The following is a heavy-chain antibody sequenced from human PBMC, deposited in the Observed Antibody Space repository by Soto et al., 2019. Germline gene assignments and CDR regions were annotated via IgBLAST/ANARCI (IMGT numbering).Heavy chain of an antibody. V-gene: IGHV3-30-3*01. CDR2: ISYDGSTE. J-gene: IGHJ4*02. Sequence: QVQLVESGGGVVQPGRSLRLSCAASGFTFSPYTMHWVRQAPGKGLEWVAVISYDGSTEYNPDSVKGRFTISRDNPKNTVYLQMNSLRAEATAIYYCARGGGFCGGDCYKGGIDYWGQGTLVTVSS. CDR1: GFTFSPYT. D-gene: IGHD2-21*02. CDR3: ARGGGFCGGDCYKGGIDY.